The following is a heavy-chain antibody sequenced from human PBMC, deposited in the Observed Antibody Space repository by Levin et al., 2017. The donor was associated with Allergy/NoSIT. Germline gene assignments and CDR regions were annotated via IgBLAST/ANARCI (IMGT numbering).Heavy chain of an antibody. CDR1: GFTFSSYG. Sequence: GESLKISCAASGFTFSSYGMHWVRQAPGKGLEWVAVIWYDGSNKYYADSVKGRFTISRDNSKNTLYLQMNSLRAEDTAVYYCARDHVMTSGNSGAFDIWGQGTMVTVSS. CDR3: ARDHVMTSGNSGAFDI. CDR2: IWYDGSNK. V-gene: IGHV3-33*01. J-gene: IGHJ3*02. D-gene: IGHD4-23*01.